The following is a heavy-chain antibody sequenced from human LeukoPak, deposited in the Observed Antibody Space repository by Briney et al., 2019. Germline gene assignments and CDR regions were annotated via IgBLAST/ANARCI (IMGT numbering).Heavy chain of an antibody. V-gene: IGHV3-33*03. Sequence: GGSLRLSCAASGFTFSTYGMHWVRQAPGKGLEWVAHILMDGNNKYYPDSVKGRFTISRDNSKNTLYLQMDSLRAEDTAVYYCAKGTHYYDSSGYWGAFDIWGQGTMVTVSS. D-gene: IGHD3-22*01. CDR2: ILMDGNNK. J-gene: IGHJ3*02. CDR1: GFTFSTYG. CDR3: AKGTHYYDSSGYWGAFDI.